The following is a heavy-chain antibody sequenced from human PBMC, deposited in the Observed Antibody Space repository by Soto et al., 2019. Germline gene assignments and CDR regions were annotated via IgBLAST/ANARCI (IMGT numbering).Heavy chain of an antibody. CDR3: ARDSSSRGWFDP. J-gene: IGHJ5*02. D-gene: IGHD6-6*01. V-gene: IGHV6-1*01. CDR1: GASVSSNSAA. CDR2: TYYRSKWYN. Sequence: PSETLSLTCAISGASVSSNSAAWSWIRHSPSRGLEWLGRTYYRSKWYNDYAVSVKSRITINPDTSKNQFSLQLNSVTPEDTAVYYCARDSSSRGWFDPWGQGTLVTDSS.